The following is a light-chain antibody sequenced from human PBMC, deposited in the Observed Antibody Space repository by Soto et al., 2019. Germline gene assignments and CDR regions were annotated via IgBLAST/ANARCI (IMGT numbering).Light chain of an antibody. Sequence: DIQMTQSPSTLSASVGDRVTITCRASQNINNWLAWYQQKPGKVPKLLIYTASSLESGVPSRFSGSGSGTEFTLTISCLQPDDFATYYCHQYNSYSRGTFGQGTKVESK. J-gene: IGKJ1*01. CDR3: HQYNSYSRGT. CDR2: TAS. V-gene: IGKV1-5*03. CDR1: QNINNW.